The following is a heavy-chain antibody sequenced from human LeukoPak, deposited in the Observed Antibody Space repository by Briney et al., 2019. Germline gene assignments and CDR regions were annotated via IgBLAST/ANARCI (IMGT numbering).Heavy chain of an antibody. D-gene: IGHD6-13*01. CDR2: IYYSGST. CDR1: GGSIDSYY. J-gene: IGHJ6*03. Sequence: PSETLSLTCTVSGGSIDSYYWNWIRQPPGKGLEWIGYIYYSGSTNYNPSLKTQITIAVDTAKNQFSLKLSSVTAADTAVYYCARMAAAVGTYYMDGWGKGTTV. V-gene: IGHV4-59*01. CDR3: ARMAAAVGTYYMDG.